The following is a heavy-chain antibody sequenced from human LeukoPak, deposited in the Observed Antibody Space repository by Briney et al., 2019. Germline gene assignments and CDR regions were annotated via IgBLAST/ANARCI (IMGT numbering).Heavy chain of an antibody. D-gene: IGHD1-26*01. V-gene: IGHV3-23*01. CDR3: AKRVSVGATSYYFDY. J-gene: IGHJ4*02. Sequence: GGSLRLSCVASGFTFGDNYMSWIRQVPGKGLGWVSTISGSGGSTYYADSVKGRFTISRDNSKNTLYLQMNSLRAEDTAVYYCAKRVSVGATSYYFDYWGQGTLVTVSS. CDR1: GFTFGDNY. CDR2: ISGSGGST.